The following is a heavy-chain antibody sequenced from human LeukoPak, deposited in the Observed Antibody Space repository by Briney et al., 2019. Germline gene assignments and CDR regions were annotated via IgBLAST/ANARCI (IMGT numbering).Heavy chain of an antibody. Sequence: SQTLSLTRTVSGGSISSGDYYWSWIRQPPGKGLEWIGYIYYSGSTYYNPSLKSRVTISVDTSKNQFSLKLSSVTAADTAVYCCARDARGYCSSTSCYEDYGMDVWGKGTTVTVSS. D-gene: IGHD2-2*01. V-gene: IGHV4-30-4*01. CDR2: IYYSGST. J-gene: IGHJ6*04. CDR3: ARDARGYCSSTSCYEDYGMDV. CDR1: GGSISSGDYY.